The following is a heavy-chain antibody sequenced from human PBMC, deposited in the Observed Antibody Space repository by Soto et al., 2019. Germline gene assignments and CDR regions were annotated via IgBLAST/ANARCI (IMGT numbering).Heavy chain of an antibody. D-gene: IGHD2-2*01. CDR1: GFTFSSYE. V-gene: IGHV3-48*03. CDR2: ISSSGSTI. Sequence: PGGSLRLSCAASGFTFSSYEMNWVRQAPGKGLEWVSYISSSGSTIYYADSVKGRFTISRDNAKNSLYLQMNSLRAEDTAVYYCARENIVVVPAAMMADYYYYYGMDVWGQGTTVTVS. CDR3: ARENIVVVPAAMMADYYYYYGMDV. J-gene: IGHJ6*02.